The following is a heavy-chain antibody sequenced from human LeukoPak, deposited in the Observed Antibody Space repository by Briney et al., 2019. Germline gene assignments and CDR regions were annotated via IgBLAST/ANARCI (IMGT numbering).Heavy chain of an antibody. D-gene: IGHD4-17*01. CDR1: GYSFTSYW. CDR2: IYPGDSDT. CDR3: ARPHDYGDYSHAFDI. V-gene: IGHV5-51*01. J-gene: IGHJ3*02. Sequence: GESLKISCKGSGYSFTSYWIGWVRQMPGKGLEWMGIIYPGDSDTRYSPSFQGQVTISADKSISTAYLQWSSLKASDTAMYYCARPHDYGDYSHAFDIWGQGTLVTVSS.